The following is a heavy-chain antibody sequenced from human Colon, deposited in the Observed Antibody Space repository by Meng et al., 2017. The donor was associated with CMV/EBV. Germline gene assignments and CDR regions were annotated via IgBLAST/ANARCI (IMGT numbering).Heavy chain of an antibody. CDR1: RFSSDDFW. CDR2: IHSGGTGI. Sequence: VQGVESGGGLITPRGSVRLSCLVSRFSSDDFWLDWVRQAPGKGPRWVSRIHSGGTGISFADSVKGRFTISGDNAKNAVYLQMNSLRDEDTAVYYCLKLPPGYWGQGTLVTVSS. J-gene: IGHJ4*02. CDR3: LKLPPGY. V-gene: IGHV3-74*01. D-gene: IGHD1-1*01.